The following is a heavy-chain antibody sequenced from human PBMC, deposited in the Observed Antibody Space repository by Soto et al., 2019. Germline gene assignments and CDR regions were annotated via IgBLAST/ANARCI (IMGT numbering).Heavy chain of an antibody. J-gene: IGHJ4*02. Sequence: PSETLSLTCTVSGGSISSYYWGWIRQPPGKGLDWIVSIYYCGSTYYIPSLKSRVTISVDTSKNQFSLKLSSATAADTAVYYCARRDEDYYDSSGYYYFDYWGQGTLVTVSS. CDR3: ARRDEDYYDSSGYYYFDY. V-gene: IGHV4-39*01. CDR2: IYYCGST. D-gene: IGHD3-22*01. CDR1: GGSISSYY.